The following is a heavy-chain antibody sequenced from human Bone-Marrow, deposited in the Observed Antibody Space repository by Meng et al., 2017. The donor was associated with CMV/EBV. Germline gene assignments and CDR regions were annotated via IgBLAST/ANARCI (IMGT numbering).Heavy chain of an antibody. CDR3: ARDAGTIAVSGIGDY. V-gene: IGHV1-18*01. CDR1: GYIFTKYG. D-gene: IGHD6-19*01. CDR2: ISAYNGDT. Sequence: SGYIFTKYGVNWMRQAPGQGPEWMGWISAYNGDTMYAPKVQGRVTMTTDTSTSTAYMELRGLRSDDTAVYYCARDAGTIAVSGIGDYWGQGTLVTVSS. J-gene: IGHJ4*02.